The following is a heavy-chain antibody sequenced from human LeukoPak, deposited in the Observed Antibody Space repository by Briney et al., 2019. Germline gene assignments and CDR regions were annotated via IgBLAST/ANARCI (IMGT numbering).Heavy chain of an antibody. CDR1: GGSISSSSYY. D-gene: IGHD3-22*01. CDR2: VYYSGST. CDR3: ASDRSGLSFCF. Sequence: PSETLSLTCTVSGGSISSSSYYWGWIRQPPGKGLEWIGSVYYSGSTYYNSSLQSRITISVDTSKNQFSLKLTSVTAADTSVYYCASDRSGLSFCFWGQGTLVTVSS. J-gene: IGHJ4*02. V-gene: IGHV4-39*01.